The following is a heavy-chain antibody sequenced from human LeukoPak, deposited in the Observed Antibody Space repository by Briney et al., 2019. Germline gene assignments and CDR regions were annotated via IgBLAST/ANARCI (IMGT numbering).Heavy chain of an antibody. CDR2: IKSKTDGGTT. CDR3: TTTSDYGDHKR. D-gene: IGHD4-17*01. V-gene: IGHV3-15*01. Sequence: PGGSLRLSCAASGFTFSNYDMSWVRQAPGKGLEWVGRIKSKTDGGTTDYAAPVKGRFTISRDDSKNTLYLQMNSLKTEDTAVYYCTTTSDYGDHKRWGQGTLVTVSS. J-gene: IGHJ4*02. CDR1: GFTFSNYD.